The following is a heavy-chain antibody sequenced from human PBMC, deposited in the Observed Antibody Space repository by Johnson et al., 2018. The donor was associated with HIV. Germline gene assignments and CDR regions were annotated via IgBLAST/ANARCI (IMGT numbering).Heavy chain of an antibody. J-gene: IGHJ3*02. CDR2: INWNGGST. D-gene: IGHD6-6*01. Sequence: VQLVESGGGLVQPGGSLRLSCAASAFTFDDYGMSWVRQAPGKGLEWVSGINWNGGSTGYADSVKGRFTISRDNAKNSLYLQMNSLRAEDTALYFCTRRDSSELGDAFDIWGQGTMVTVSS. V-gene: IGHV3-20*04. CDR3: TRRDSSELGDAFDI. CDR1: AFTFDDYG.